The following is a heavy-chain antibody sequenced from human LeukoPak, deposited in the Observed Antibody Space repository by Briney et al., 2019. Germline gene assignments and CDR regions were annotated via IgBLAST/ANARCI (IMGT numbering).Heavy chain of an antibody. J-gene: IGHJ4*02. D-gene: IGHD6-13*01. CDR2: IRYDGSNK. V-gene: IGHV3-30*02. Sequence: GGSLRLSCAASGFTFSSYGMHWVRQAPGKGLEWVAFIRYDGSNKYYADSVKGRFTISRDNSKNTLYLQMNSLRAEDTAVYYCAKELNIAARGCFDYWGQGTLVTVSS. CDR3: AKELNIAARGCFDY. CDR1: GFTFSSYG.